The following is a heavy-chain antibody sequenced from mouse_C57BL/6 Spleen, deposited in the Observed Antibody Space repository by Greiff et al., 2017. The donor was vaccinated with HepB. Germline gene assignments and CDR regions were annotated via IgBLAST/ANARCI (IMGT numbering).Heavy chain of an antibody. CDR2: ISGGGGNT. CDR3: ARRFITTVVEYFDV. Sequence: EVQRVESGGGLVKPGGSLKLSCAASGFTFSSYTMSWVRQTPEKRLEWVATISGGGGNTYYPDSVKGRFTISRDNAKNTLYLQMSSLRSEDTALYYCARRFITTVVEYFDVWGTGTTVTVSS. V-gene: IGHV5-9*01. D-gene: IGHD1-1*01. J-gene: IGHJ1*03. CDR1: GFTFSSYT.